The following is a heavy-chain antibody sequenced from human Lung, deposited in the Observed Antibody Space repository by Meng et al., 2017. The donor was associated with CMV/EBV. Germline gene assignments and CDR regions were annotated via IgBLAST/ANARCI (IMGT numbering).Heavy chain of an antibody. CDR3: ARGEARYCSGGSCKSVDY. CDR1: GFTFSSYS. V-gene: IGHV3-48*04. Sequence: GESLKISCAASGFTFSSYSMNWVRQAPGKGLEWVSYISSSSSTIYYADSVKGRFTISRDNAKNSLYLQMNSLRAEDTAVYYCARGEARYCSGGSCKSVDYWXQGTLVTVSS. CDR2: ISSSSSTI. D-gene: IGHD2-15*01. J-gene: IGHJ4*02.